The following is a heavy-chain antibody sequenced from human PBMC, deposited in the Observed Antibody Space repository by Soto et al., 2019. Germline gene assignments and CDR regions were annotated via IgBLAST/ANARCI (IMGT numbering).Heavy chain of an antibody. CDR1: GGSISSGGYY. CDR2: IYYSGST. CDR3: ARDRYGDEHYNWFDP. D-gene: IGHD4-17*01. V-gene: IGHV4-31*03. Sequence: QVQLQESGPGLVKPSQTLSLTCTVSGGSISSGGYYWSWIRQHPGKGLEWIGYIYYSGSTYYNPSLKSRVTISVDTSKNQFSLKLSSVTAADTAVYYCARDRYGDEHYNWFDPWGQGTLVTVSS. J-gene: IGHJ5*02.